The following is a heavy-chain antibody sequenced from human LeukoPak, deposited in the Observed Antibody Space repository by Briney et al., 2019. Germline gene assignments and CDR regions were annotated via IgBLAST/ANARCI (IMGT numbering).Heavy chain of an antibody. CDR3: VGDILTGFDY. J-gene: IGHJ4*02. CDR2: INHSGST. D-gene: IGHD3-9*01. CDR1: GGSFSGNY. V-gene: IGHV4-34*01. Sequence: SETLCLTCAVYGGSFSGNYWSWIRQPPGKGLEWIGEINHSGSTNYNPSLKSRVTISVDTSKNQFSLKLSSVTAADTAVYYCVGDILTGFDYWGQGTLVTVSS.